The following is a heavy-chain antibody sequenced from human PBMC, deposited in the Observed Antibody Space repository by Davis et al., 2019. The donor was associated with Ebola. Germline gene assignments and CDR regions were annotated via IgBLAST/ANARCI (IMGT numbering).Heavy chain of an antibody. CDR1: GFTLSDYA. J-gene: IGHJ4*02. D-gene: IGHD1-1*01. V-gene: IGHV3-30-3*01. Sequence: GESLKISCAASGFTLSDYAIHWVRQAPGKGLEWVAVISKDGSNKYYADSVKGRFTISRDNSKNTLYLQMNSLRAEDTAVYYCARQTGLFNWGQGTLVTVSS. CDR3: ARQTGLFN. CDR2: ISKDGSNK.